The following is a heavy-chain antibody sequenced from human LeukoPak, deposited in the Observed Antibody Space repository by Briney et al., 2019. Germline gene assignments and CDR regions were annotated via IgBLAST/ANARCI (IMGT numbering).Heavy chain of an antibody. J-gene: IGHJ4*02. CDR2: IRSKANNYAT. V-gene: IGHV3-73*01. CDR1: GFTFSGSA. D-gene: IGHD6-13*01. Sequence: PGRSLRLSCAASGFTFSGSAMHWVRQASGKGLEWVGRIRSKANNYATAYAASVKGRFTISRDDSKNTAYLQINSLKTEDTAVYYCTRLLIAGFDYWGQGTLVTVSS. CDR3: TRLLIAGFDY.